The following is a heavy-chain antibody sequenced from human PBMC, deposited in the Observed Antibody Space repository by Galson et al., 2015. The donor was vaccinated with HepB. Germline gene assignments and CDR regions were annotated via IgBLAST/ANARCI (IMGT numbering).Heavy chain of an antibody. CDR1: GFTFSSYA. D-gene: IGHD1-26*01. J-gene: IGHJ4*02. V-gene: IGHV3-30*04. Sequence: SLRLSCAASGFTFSSYATHWVRQAPGKGLEWVAVISYDGSNKYYADSVKGRFTISRDNSKNTLYLQMNSLRAEDTAVYYCASGSYHAADYWGQGTLVTVSS. CDR3: ASGSYHAADY. CDR2: ISYDGSNK.